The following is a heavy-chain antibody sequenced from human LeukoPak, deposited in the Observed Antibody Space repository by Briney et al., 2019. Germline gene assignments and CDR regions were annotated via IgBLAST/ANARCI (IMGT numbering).Heavy chain of an antibody. J-gene: IGHJ4*02. V-gene: IGHV3-48*03. CDR1: GFTFSSYE. CDR3: ARAPDYYGSGTY. Sequence: GGSVRLSCAASGFTFSSYEMNWVRQAPGKGLEWVSYISSSGSTIYYADSVKGRFTISRDNAKNSLYLQMNSLRAEDTAVYYCARAPDYYGSGTYWGQGTLVTVSS. D-gene: IGHD3-10*01. CDR2: ISSSGSTI.